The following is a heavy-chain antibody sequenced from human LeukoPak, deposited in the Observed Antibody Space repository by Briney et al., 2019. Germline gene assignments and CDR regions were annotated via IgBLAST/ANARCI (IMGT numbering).Heavy chain of an antibody. D-gene: IGHD4-11*01. Sequence: GGSLRLSCAASGFTINNYAMSWVRQAPGKGLEWVSILSASGGTIYYADSVKGRFTISRGNSKNTLYLQMNSLRAEDTAVYYCAKKGVTVIGSNWFDSWGQGTLVTVSS. CDR2: LSASGGTI. CDR1: GFTINNYA. CDR3: AKKGVTVIGSNWFDS. J-gene: IGHJ5*01. V-gene: IGHV3-23*01.